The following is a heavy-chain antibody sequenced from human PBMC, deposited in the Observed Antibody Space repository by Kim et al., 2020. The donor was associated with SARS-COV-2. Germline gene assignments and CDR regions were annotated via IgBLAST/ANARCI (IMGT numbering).Heavy chain of an antibody. J-gene: IGHJ6*01. CDR3: ARSRGVAAAGIGLPYYYYG. CDR2: INHSGST. D-gene: IGHD6-13*01. Sequence: SETLSLTCAVYGGSFSGYYWSWIRQPPGKGLEWIGEINHSGSTNYNPSLKSRVTISVDTSKNQFSLKLSSVTAADTAVYYCARSRGVAAAGIGLPYYYYG. V-gene: IGHV4-34*01. CDR1: GGSFSGYY.